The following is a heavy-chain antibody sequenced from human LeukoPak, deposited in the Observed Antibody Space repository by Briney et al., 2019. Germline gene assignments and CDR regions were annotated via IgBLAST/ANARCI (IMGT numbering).Heavy chain of an antibody. J-gene: IGHJ5*02. CDR1: GYTFTNSY. D-gene: IGHD1-14*01. Sequence: ASVKVSCKASGYTFTNSYIHWVRQAPGQGLEWMGSINPTSGGTNNAPDFQGRVTLTRDTSISTTYMELSGLRSDDTAVYYCARSRNNDLWGQGTLVTVAS. V-gene: IGHV1-2*02. CDR2: INPTSGGT. CDR3: ARSRNNDL.